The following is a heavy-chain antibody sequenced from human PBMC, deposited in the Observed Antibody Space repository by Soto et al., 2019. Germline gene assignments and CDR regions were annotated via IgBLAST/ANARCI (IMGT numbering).Heavy chain of an antibody. J-gene: IGHJ4*02. CDR3: ATAASRKTAQIDY. CDR1: GYTFTTYY. D-gene: IGHD2-21*02. V-gene: IGHV1-46*01. Sequence: QVQLVQSGAEVKNPGASVKVSCKASGYTFTTYYLHWLRQARGQGLEWLGIITPSSSSTRYEQKFQDRVTMNSAKSTPKVYMELSSLSYADTAFYACATAASRKTAQIDYWGQGTLVPVCS. CDR2: ITPSSSST.